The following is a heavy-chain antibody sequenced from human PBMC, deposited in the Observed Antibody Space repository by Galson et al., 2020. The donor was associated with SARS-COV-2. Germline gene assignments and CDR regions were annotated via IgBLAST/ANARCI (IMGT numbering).Heavy chain of an antibody. CDR2: IYSGGST. CDR3: ARENRIGNYYYYGMDV. J-gene: IGHJ6*02. CDR1: GFTVSSNS. Sequence: QAGGSLRLSCAASGFTVSSNSMSWVRQAPGKGLEWVSVIYSGGSTNYAAPVKGRFTISRHNSKNTLYLQMNSLRAEDTAVYYCARENRIGNYYYYGMDVWGQGTTVTVSS. D-gene: IGHD1-1*01. V-gene: IGHV3-53*04.